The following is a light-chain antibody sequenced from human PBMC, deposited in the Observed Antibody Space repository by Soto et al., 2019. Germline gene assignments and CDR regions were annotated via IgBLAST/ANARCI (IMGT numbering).Light chain of an antibody. V-gene: IGLV1-40*01. CDR1: SSNIGAGYG. Sequence: QSVLTQPPSVSGAPGQRVTISCTGSSSNIGAGYGVHWYQQPPGTAPKLLMYGNINRPSGVPDRFSGSKSGTSASLAITGLQAEDEADYYCQSYDSSLSAVFGTGTKVTVL. CDR2: GNI. J-gene: IGLJ1*01. CDR3: QSYDSSLSAV.